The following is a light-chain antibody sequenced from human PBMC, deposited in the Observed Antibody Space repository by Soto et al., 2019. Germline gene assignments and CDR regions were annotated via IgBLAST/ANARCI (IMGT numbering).Light chain of an antibody. CDR2: DNN. J-gene: IGLJ3*02. CDR3: GTWDSSLSGVV. Sequence: QSVLTQPPSVSAAPGHKVTISCSGSSSNIGNNYVSWYQQLPGTAPKLLIYDNNKRPSGIPDRFSGSKSGTSATLGITGLQTGDEADYYCGTWDSSLSGVVFGGGTKLTVL. V-gene: IGLV1-51*01. CDR1: SSNIGNNY.